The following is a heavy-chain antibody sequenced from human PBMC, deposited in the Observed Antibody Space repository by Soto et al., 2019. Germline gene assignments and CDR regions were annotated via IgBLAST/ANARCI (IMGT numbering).Heavy chain of an antibody. J-gene: IGHJ5*02. D-gene: IGHD3-9*01. Sequence: GGSLRLACAASGFTFSSYGMHWVRQAPGRGLEWVAVISYDGSNKYYADSVKGRFTISRDNSKNTLYLQMNSLRAEDTAVYYCAKDGSPLRYFDWLLSWFDPWGQGTLVTVSS. CDR2: ISYDGSNK. CDR1: GFTFSSYG. CDR3: AKDGSPLRYFDWLLSWFDP. V-gene: IGHV3-30*18.